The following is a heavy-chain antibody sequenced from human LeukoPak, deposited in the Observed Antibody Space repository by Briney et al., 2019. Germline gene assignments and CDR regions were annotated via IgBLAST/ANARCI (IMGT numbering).Heavy chain of an antibody. J-gene: IGHJ4*02. CDR3: ARVDNSPTPLQWHFDY. CDR1: GYTFTSYY. CDR2: INPSGGST. V-gene: IGHV1-46*01. D-gene: IGHD5-24*01. Sequence: ASVKVSCKASGYTFTSYYMHWVRQAPGQGLEWMGLINPSGGSTSYAQKFQGRVTMTRDTSTSTVYMELSSLRSEDTAVYYCARVDNSPTPLQWHFDYWGQGTLVTVSS.